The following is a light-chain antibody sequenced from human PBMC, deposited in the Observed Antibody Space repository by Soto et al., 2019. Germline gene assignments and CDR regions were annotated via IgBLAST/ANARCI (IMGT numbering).Light chain of an antibody. CDR1: QSITDW. CDR2: KAS. V-gene: IGKV1-5*03. Sequence: DIKMTQSPSTLSASVGDRVTITCRASQSITDWLAWYQQKPGKAPKFLIYKASNLEGGVPSRFSGSGSGTEFTLTISSVQPDDFATYYCQYWDNYEWTFGKGTKVEIK. CDR3: QYWDNYEWT. J-gene: IGKJ1*01.